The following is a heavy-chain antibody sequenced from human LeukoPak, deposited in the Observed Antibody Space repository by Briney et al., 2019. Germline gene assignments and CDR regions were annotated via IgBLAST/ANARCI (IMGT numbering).Heavy chain of an antibody. D-gene: IGHD3-10*01. CDR2: INHSGST. Sequence: SETLSLTCAVYGGSFSGYYWSWIRQPPGKGLEWIGEINHSGSTNYNPSLKGRVTILLHTSKNHFSLNLSSVTAADTAVYYCARRPRGVIIKSWFDSWGQGTLVTVSS. CDR1: GGSFSGYY. J-gene: IGHJ5*01. CDR3: ARRPRGVIIKSWFDS. V-gene: IGHV4-34*01.